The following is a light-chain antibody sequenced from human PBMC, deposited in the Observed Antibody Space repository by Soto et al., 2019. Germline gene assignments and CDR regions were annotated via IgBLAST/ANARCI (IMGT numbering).Light chain of an antibody. Sequence: DIQMTQSPSSLSAYVGVRVTITCRASQGISNHLAWVQKKPGEDAKSLIYASSSLQSRVPAKFSGSGAGTYFTHNISSLQAEDFATDYCQHYDSYPLTIGGGTKGES. CDR3: QHYDSYPLT. CDR1: QGISNH. J-gene: IGKJ4*01. V-gene: IGKV1-16*02. CDR2: ASS.